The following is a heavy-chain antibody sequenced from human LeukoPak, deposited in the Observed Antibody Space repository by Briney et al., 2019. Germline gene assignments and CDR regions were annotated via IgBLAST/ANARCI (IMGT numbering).Heavy chain of an antibody. CDR1: GGTFSSYA. J-gene: IGHJ6*03. Sequence: SVTVSCKASGGTFSSYAIHWVRQAPGQGLEGMGGIIPIFGTAHYAQKFQGRVTITADESTSTAYMELSRLRSEDTAVYYCARVDALSDYYGYMDVWGKGTTVTVPS. V-gene: IGHV1-69*01. D-gene: IGHD2-2*01. CDR3: ARVDALSDYYGYMDV. CDR2: IIPIFGTA.